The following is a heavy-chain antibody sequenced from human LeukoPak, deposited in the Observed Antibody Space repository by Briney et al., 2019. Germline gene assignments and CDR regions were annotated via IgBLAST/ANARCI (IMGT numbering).Heavy chain of an antibody. D-gene: IGHD3-3*01. CDR3: AKTEDFWSGYLNTYYYYGMDV. V-gene: IGHV3-30*18. CDR1: GFTFSSYG. J-gene: IGHJ6*02. CDR2: ISYDGSNK. Sequence: PGGSLRLSCAASGFTFSSYGMHWVRQAPGKGLEWVAVISYDGSNKYYADSVKGRFTISRDNSKNTLYLQMNSLRAEDTAVYYCAKTEDFWSGYLNTYYYYGMDVWGQGTTVTVSS.